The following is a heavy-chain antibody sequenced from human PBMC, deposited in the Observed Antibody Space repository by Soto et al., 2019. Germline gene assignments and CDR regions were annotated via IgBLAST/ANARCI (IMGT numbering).Heavy chain of an antibody. CDR2: IYYSGST. D-gene: IGHD3-10*01. V-gene: IGHV4-61*01. J-gene: IGHJ4*01. CDR3: ASSRTSGITMVRGPLCD. CDR1: GGSVSSGSYY. Sequence: SETLSLTCTVSGGSVSSGSYYWSWIRQPPGKGLEWIGYIYYSGSTNYNPSLKSRVTISVDTSKNQFSLKLSSVTAADTAVYYSASSRTSGITMVRGPLCDWGQGTLVTVSS.